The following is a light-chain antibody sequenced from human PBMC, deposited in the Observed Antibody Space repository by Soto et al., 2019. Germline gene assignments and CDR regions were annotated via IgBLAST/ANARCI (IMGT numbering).Light chain of an antibody. CDR3: LQDSNYPRT. J-gene: IGKJ2*01. CDR1: QSLSSN. CDR2: GAS. Sequence: EIVMTQSPVTLSASPGERATLSCRASQSLSSNLAWYQQKPGQPPRLLIYGASSRATGIPARFSGSGSGTEFTLTISSLQSEDFATYYCLQDSNYPRTFGQGTKLEIK. V-gene: IGKV3-15*01.